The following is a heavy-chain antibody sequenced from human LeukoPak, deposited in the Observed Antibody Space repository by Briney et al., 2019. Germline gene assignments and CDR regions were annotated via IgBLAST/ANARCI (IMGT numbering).Heavy chain of an antibody. CDR2: SRSKIYGGTT. CDR3: VRYSGDADY. Sequence: PGRSQRLSHTASGFTLDNYDMSWFRQAPGKGLEWVGISRSKIYGGTTEYAAFVKGRFTISRDDSKSMAYLQMTSLKNEDTAVYYCVRYSGDADYWGQGTLVTVSS. CDR1: GFTLDNYD. V-gene: IGHV3-49*03. J-gene: IGHJ4*02. D-gene: IGHD5-12*01.